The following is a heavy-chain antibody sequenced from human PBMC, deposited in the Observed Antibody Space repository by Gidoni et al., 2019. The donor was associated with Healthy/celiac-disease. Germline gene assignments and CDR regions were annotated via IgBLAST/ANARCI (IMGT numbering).Heavy chain of an antibody. D-gene: IGHD3-22*01. V-gene: IGHV3-72*01. Sequence: EVQLVESGGGLVQPGGSLRLSCAASGFTFSDHDMDWVRQAPGKGLEWVGRSRNKANSYTTAYPASVKGRFTISRDDSKNSKSLFLQMNSLKTEDTAVYYCARAKPDSSGHYYFDYWGQGTLVTVSS. CDR2: SRNKANSYTT. CDR3: ARAKPDSSGHYYFDY. CDR1: GFTFSDHD. J-gene: IGHJ4*02.